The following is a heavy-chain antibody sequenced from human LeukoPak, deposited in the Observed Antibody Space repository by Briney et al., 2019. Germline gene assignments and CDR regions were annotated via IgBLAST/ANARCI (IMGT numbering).Heavy chain of an antibody. J-gene: IGHJ4*02. CDR1: GFTVRTNY. CDR3: TRRHSSGSN. V-gene: IGHV3-66*02. CDR2: IYSGGIT. D-gene: IGHD6-19*01. Sequence: GGSLRLSCAASGFTVRTNYMSWVRQAPGKGLEWVSVIYSGGITYYADSVKGRFNISRDNSKNTLYLQMNSLRPEDTALYYCTRRHSSGSNWGQGTLATVSS.